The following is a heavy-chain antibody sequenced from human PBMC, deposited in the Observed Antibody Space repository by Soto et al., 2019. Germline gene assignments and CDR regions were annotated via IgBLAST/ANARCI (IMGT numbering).Heavy chain of an antibody. CDR1: GDSFNDYY. J-gene: IGHJ6*03. CDR3: ARESGGATATLDYYYFYMDV. CDR2: INPNGGGT. V-gene: IGHV1-2*02. Sequence: ASVKVSCKTSGDSFNDYYIHWVLRAPGEGLEWMGWINPNGGGTKYAQKFQGRVTVTRDTSIRTVYVELSSLRSGDTAVYYCARESGGATATLDYYYFYMDVWGKGTTVTVSS. D-gene: IGHD5-12*01.